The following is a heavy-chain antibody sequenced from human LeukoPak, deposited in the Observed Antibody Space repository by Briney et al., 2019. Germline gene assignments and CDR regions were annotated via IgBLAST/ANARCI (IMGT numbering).Heavy chain of an antibody. V-gene: IGHV1-69*13. CDR3: ARSLPSEGYCSSTSCYLNWFDP. J-gene: IGHJ5*02. CDR1: GGTFSSYA. CDR2: IIPIFGTA. D-gene: IGHD2-2*01. Sequence: GASVTVSCTASGGTFSSYAISWVRQAPGQGLEWMGGIIPIFGTANYAQKFQGRVTITADESTSTAYMELSSLRSEDTAVYYCARSLPSEGYCSSTSCYLNWFDPWGQGTLVTVSS.